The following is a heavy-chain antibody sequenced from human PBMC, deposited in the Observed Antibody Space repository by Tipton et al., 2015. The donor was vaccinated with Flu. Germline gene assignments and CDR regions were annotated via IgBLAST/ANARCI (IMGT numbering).Heavy chain of an antibody. CDR1: GFTFSSYA. V-gene: IGHV3-23*01. CDR3: AKGGIGEYGALDV. D-gene: IGHD2/OR15-2a*01. Sequence: GSLRLSCAASGFTFSSYAMTWVRQAPGKGLEWVSSIHYKGLNTHYAVSVRGRFTISRDISKTTLYLQMDSLSAEDTALYYCAKGGIGEYGALDVWGQGTTVTVSS. J-gene: IGHJ6*02. CDR2: IHYKGLNT.